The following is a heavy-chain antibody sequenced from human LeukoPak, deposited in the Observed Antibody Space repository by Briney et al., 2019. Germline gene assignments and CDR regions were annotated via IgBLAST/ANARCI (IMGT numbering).Heavy chain of an antibody. CDR1: GFTFSSYA. CDR2: ISGSGGST. V-gene: IGHV3-23*01. CDR3: ARGRYYDNSVCYHFDY. Sequence: GGSLRLSCAASGFTFSSYAMSWVRQAPGMGLAWVSAISGSGGSTYYADSVKGRFTISRDTSKNTLYLQMNSLRAEDTAVYYCARGRYYDNSVCYHFDYWGQGTLVTVSS. D-gene: IGHD3-22*01. J-gene: IGHJ4*02.